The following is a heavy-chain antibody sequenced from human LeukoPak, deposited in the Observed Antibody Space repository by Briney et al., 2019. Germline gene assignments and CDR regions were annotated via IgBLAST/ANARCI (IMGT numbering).Heavy chain of an antibody. D-gene: IGHD5-18*01. CDR2: ININSGGT. J-gene: IGHJ4*02. CDR3: ARCGYSYGHFDY. V-gene: IGHV1-2*02. Sequence: GASVTVSFTSSGYSFTDYFIHWVRQAPGQGKEWMGWININSGGTNNAQKVQARGRMTIDTSISTVYMELSSLRSDDTAVYYCARCGYSYGHFDYWGQGTPVTVSS. CDR1: GYSFTDYF.